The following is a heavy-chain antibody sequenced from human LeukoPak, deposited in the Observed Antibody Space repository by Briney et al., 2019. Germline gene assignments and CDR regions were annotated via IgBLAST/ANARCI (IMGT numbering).Heavy chain of an antibody. J-gene: IGHJ6*02. CDR2: IYYSGST. D-gene: IGHD5-24*01. Sequence: PSETLSLTCTVSGGSISSYYWSWIRRPPGKGLEWIGYIYYSGSTNYDPSLKSRVTISVDTSKNQFSLKLSSVTAADTAVYYCARAQTGSEMEYYYYGMDVWGQGTTVTVSS. V-gene: IGHV4-59*01. CDR1: GGSISSYY. CDR3: ARAQTGSEMEYYYYGMDV.